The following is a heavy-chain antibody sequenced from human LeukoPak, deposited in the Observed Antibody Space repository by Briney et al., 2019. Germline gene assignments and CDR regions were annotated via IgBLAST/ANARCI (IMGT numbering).Heavy chain of an antibody. Sequence: GGSLRLSCAASGFTFSSYAMTWVRQAPGKGLEWVSSISGSGDTTYSADSVKGRFTISRDNSKNTLYLQMNSLRAEDTAVYYCVGYYDSSGMDLFNYWGQGTLVTVSS. J-gene: IGHJ4*02. D-gene: IGHD3-22*01. CDR3: VGYYDSSGMDLFNY. CDR2: ISGSGDTT. V-gene: IGHV3-23*01. CDR1: GFTFSSYA.